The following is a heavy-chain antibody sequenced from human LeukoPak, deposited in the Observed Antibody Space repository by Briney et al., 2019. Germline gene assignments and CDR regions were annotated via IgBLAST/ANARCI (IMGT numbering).Heavy chain of an antibody. Sequence: GGSLRLSCAASGFTFSSYAMHWVRQAPGKGLEWVAVISYDGSNKYYADSVKGRFTISRDNSKNTLYLQMNSLRVEDTAVYYCARGLDYDYVWGCLDYWGQGTLVTVSS. V-gene: IGHV3-30-3*01. CDR2: ISYDGSNK. CDR1: GFTFSSYA. D-gene: IGHD3-16*01. CDR3: ARGLDYDYVWGCLDY. J-gene: IGHJ4*02.